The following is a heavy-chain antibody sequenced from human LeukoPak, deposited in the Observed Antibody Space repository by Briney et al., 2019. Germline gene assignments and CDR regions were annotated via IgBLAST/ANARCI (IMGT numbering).Heavy chain of an antibody. V-gene: IGHV4-4*07. Sequence: PSETLSLTCTASGGSISSYYWSWIRQPAGKGLVWIGRIYTSGNTNYNPSLKSRVTISVDKSQNQFSLKLSSVTAADTAVYFCAGGVRGVDYFGYWGQGTLVTVSS. CDR3: AGGVRGVDYFGY. CDR1: GGSISSYY. CDR2: IYTSGNT. J-gene: IGHJ4*02. D-gene: IGHD3-10*02.